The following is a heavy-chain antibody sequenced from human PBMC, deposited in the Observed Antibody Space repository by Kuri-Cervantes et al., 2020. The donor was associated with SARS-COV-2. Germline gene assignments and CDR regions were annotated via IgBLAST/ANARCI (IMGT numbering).Heavy chain of an antibody. CDR3: TTLIDY. CDR1: GFTFSSYA. Sequence: GESLKISCAASGFTFSSYAMHWVRQAPGKGLERVGRIKSKTEGGTTDYAAPVKGSFAISRAESKNTLFLQMNSLKTEDTAVYYCTTLIDYWGQGALVTVSS. V-gene: IGHV3-15*01. CDR2: IKSKTEGGTT. J-gene: IGHJ4*02.